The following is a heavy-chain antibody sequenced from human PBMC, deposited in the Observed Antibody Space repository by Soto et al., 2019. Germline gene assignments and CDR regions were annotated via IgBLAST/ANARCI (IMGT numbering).Heavy chain of an antibody. J-gene: IGHJ5*02. CDR2: IYHSGST. D-gene: IGHD2-15*01. CDR1: GGSISSGGYS. V-gene: IGHV4-30-2*01. Sequence: SETLSLTCTVSGGSISSGGYSWSWIRQPPGKGLEWIGYIYHSGSTYYNPSLKSRVTISVDRSKNQFSLKLSSVTAADTAVYYCARGACSGGSCYNWFDPWGQGTLVTVSS. CDR3: ARGACSGGSCYNWFDP.